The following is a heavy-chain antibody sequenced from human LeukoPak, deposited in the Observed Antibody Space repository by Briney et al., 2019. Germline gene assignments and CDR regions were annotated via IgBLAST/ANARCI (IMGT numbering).Heavy chain of an antibody. CDR2: IIPIFGTA. CDR3: ARGLQLYYYGMDV. V-gene: IGHV1-69*13. D-gene: IGHD4-11*01. CDR1: GGTFSSYA. Sequence: SVKVSCKASGGTFSSYAISWVRQAPGQGLEWMGGIIPIFGTANYAQKFQGRVTITADEPTSTAYMELSSLRSEDTAVYYCARGLQLYYYGMDVWGQGTTVTVSS. J-gene: IGHJ6*02.